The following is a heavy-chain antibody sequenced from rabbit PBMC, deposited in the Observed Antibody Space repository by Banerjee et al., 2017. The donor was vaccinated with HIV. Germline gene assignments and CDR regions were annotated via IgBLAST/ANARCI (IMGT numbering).Heavy chain of an antibody. CDR3: ARDLAGVIGWNFNL. CDR1: GFTLSSYF. J-gene: IGHJ4*01. CDR2: INTISGDT. V-gene: IGHV1S40*01. D-gene: IGHD4-1*01. Sequence: QSLEESGGDLVKPGASLTLTCTASGFTLSSYFMCWVRQAPGKGLEWIACINTISGDTVYATWAKGRFTISKASWTTVTLQMTSLTAADTASYFCARDLAGVIGWNFNLWGPGTLVTVS.